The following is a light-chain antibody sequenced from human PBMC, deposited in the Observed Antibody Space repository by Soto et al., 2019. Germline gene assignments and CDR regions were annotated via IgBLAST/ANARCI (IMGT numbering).Light chain of an antibody. CDR1: VAINIY. V-gene: IGKV1-33*01. J-gene: IGKJ3*01. CDR2: ATS. CDR3: QQYDNLPVT. Sequence: DIQMTQSPSSLSASVGDRVTITCQASVAINIYLNWYQQKLVKAPNLLIYATSNLQQGVPSRFTVGGSGTHFTLTNNRLQPEDSGTYYCQQYDNLPVTFGPGTNLEI.